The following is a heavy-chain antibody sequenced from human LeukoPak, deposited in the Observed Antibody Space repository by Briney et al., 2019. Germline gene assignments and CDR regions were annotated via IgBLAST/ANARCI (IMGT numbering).Heavy chain of an antibody. D-gene: IGHD4-17*01. CDR1: RGSISSYY. CDR3: AGIDYGDYVQH. J-gene: IGHJ1*01. CDR2: IYYSGST. Sequence: NPSETPSLTCTVSRGSISSYYWSWIRQPPGKGLEWIGYIYYSGSTNYNPSLKSRVTISVDTSKNQFSLKLRSVTAADTAVYYCAGIDYGDYVQHWGQGTLVTVSS. V-gene: IGHV4-59*01.